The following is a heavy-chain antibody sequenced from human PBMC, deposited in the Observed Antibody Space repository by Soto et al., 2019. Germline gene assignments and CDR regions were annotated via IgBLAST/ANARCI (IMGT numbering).Heavy chain of an antibody. J-gene: IGHJ4*02. CDR3: ARGYYDILTGYPQGPPHFDY. Sequence: ASVKVSSKASGYTFTSYGISWVRQAPGQGLEWMGWISAYNGNTNYAQKLQGRVTMTTDTSTSTAYMELRSLRSDDTAVYYCARGYYDILTGYPQGPPHFDYWGQGTLVTVSS. CDR2: ISAYNGNT. CDR1: GYTFTSYG. D-gene: IGHD3-9*01. V-gene: IGHV1-18*01.